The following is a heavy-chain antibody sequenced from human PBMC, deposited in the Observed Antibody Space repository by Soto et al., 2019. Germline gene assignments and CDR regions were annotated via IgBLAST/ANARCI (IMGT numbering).Heavy chain of an antibody. CDR3: ARGDRYSYGYYYYYYGMDV. J-gene: IGHJ6*02. CDR1: GGSISDFY. Sequence: SETLSLTCTVSGGSISDFYWSRIRQPPGKGLEWIGYIYYSGSTNYNPSLKSRVTISVDTSKNQFSLKLSSVTAADTAVYYCARGDRYSYGYYYYYYGMDVWGQGTMVTVSS. CDR2: IYYSGST. V-gene: IGHV4-59*01. D-gene: IGHD5-18*01.